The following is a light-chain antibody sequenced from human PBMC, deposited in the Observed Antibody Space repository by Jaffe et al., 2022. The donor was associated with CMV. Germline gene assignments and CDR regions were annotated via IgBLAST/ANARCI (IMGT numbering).Light chain of an antibody. CDR3: QQYNKWPRT. J-gene: IGKJ1*01. V-gene: IGKV3-15*01. Sequence: EIVMTQSPATLSLSPGERATLSCRASQSVGSNLAWYQQKPGQAPRLLIYGASTRATGIPARFSGSGSGTEFTLTISSLQSEDFAVYYCQQYNKWPRTFGQGTKVEIK. CDR2: GAS. CDR1: QSVGSN.